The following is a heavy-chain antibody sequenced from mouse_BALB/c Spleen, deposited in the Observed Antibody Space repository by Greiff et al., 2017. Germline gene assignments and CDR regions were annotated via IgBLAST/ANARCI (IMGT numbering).Heavy chain of an antibody. Sequence: VQLQQSGAELMKPGASVKISCKATGYTFSSYWIEWVKQRPGHGLEWIGEILPGSGSTNYNEKFKGKATFTADTSSNTAYMQLSSLTSEDSAVYYCARSDGNYGWFAYWGQGTLVTVSA. CDR2: ILPGSGST. D-gene: IGHD2-1*01. CDR3: ARSDGNYGWFAY. V-gene: IGHV1-9*01. J-gene: IGHJ3*01. CDR1: GYTFSSYW.